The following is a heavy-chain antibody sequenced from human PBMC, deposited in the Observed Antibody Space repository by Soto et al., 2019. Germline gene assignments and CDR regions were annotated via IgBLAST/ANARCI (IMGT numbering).Heavy chain of an antibody. V-gene: IGHV1-69*01. J-gene: IGHJ6*02. CDR1: GGTFSSYA. D-gene: IGHD3-22*01. CDR2: IIPIFGTA. Sequence: QVQLVQSGAEVKKPGSSVKVSCKASGGTFSSYAISWVRQAPGQGLEWMGGIIPIFGTANYAQKFQGSVTITADESTRTAYMELSSLRSEDTAVYYCARAPGGYYQGYYGMDVWGQGTTVTVSS. CDR3: ARAPGGYYQGYYGMDV.